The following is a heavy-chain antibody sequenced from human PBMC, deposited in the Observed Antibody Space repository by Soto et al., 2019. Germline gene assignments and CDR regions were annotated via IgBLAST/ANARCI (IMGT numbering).Heavy chain of an antibody. D-gene: IGHD5-12*01. V-gene: IGHV1-69*01. CDR2: IIPIFGTA. J-gene: IGHJ3*02. CDR1: VGTFSSYA. Sequence: QVQLVQSGAEVKKPGSSVKVSCKASVGTFSSYAISWVRQAPGQGLEWMGGIIPIFGTANYAQKFQGRVTITADESTSTAYMELSSLRSEDTAVYYCARGKEDGYADACDIWGQGTMVTVSS. CDR3: ARGKEDGYADACDI.